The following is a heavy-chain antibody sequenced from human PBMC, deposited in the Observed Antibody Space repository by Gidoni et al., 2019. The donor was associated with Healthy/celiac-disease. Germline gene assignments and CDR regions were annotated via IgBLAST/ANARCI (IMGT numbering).Heavy chain of an antibody. CDR2: ISYDGSNK. CDR1: GFPFSSYG. CDR3: AKDLSTMVRGVIIYYYYMDV. D-gene: IGHD3-10*01. Sequence: QVQLVESGGGVVQPGRSLRLSCAASGFPFSSYGMHWVRQAPGKGLEWVAVISYDGSNKYYADSVKGRFTISRDNSKNTLYLQMNSLRAEDTAVYYCAKDLSTMVRGVIIYYYYMDVWGKGTTVTVSS. J-gene: IGHJ6*03. V-gene: IGHV3-30*18.